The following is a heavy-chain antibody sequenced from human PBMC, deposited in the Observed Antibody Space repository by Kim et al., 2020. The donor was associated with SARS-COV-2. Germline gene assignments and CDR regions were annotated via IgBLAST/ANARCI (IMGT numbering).Heavy chain of an antibody. Sequence: SETLSLTCTVSGGSISSSSYYWGWIRQPPGKGLEWIGSIYYSGSTYYNPSLKSRVTISVDTSKNQFSLKLSSVTAADTAVYYCAGPRSGYYRHWGQGTLVTFSS. CDR2: IYYSGST. D-gene: IGHD3-22*01. V-gene: IGHV4-39*01. CDR1: GGSISSSSYY. CDR3: AGPRSGYYRH. J-gene: IGHJ4*02.